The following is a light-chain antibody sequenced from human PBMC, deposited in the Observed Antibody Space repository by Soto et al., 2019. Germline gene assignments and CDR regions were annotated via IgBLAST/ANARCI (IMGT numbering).Light chain of an antibody. CDR3: QHYDNLLYT. J-gene: IGKJ2*01. V-gene: IGKV3-20*01. CDR2: SAF. Sequence: EIVLTQSPDTLSLSPGEGATLSCRASQSLSSSYFAWYQQKAGQPPRLLIYSAFSRATGIPDRFSGSRSGTDFTLTISRLEPEDFAVYYCQHYDNLLYTFGQGTKLEV. CDR1: QSLSSSY.